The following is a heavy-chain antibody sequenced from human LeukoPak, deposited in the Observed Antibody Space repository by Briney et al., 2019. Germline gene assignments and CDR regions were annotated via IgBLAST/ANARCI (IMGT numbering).Heavy chain of an antibody. Sequence: GGSLRLSCAASGFAFSNAWMSWVRQAPGKGLEWVGRIRSKTDGGTTDYAAPVKGRFTISRDDSKNTLYPQMNSLKTEDTAVYHCTTARGWLQVYYWGQGTLVTVSS. CDR1: GFAFSNAW. CDR2: IRSKTDGGTT. J-gene: IGHJ4*02. CDR3: TTARGWLQVYY. V-gene: IGHV3-15*01. D-gene: IGHD5-24*01.